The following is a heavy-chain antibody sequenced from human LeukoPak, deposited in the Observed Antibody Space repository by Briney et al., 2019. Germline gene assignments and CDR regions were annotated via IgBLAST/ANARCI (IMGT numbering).Heavy chain of an antibody. D-gene: IGHD2-15*01. Sequence: ASVKVSCKASGYTFTSYGISWVRQAPGQGLEWMGWISAYNGNTNYAQKLQGRVTMTTDTSTSTAYMELRSLRSDDTAEYYCARGVRYCSGGSCYYFDYWGQGTLVTVSS. J-gene: IGHJ4*02. CDR1: GYTFTSYG. V-gene: IGHV1-18*01. CDR3: ARGVRYCSGGSCYYFDY. CDR2: ISAYNGNT.